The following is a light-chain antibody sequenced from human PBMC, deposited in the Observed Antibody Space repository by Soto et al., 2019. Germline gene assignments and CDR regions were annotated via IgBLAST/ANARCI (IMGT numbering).Light chain of an antibody. Sequence: SALTQPSSVSGSPGQSITISCTGTSSDVGGYNYVYWYQQYQGKAPKLMIYDVTYRPSGVSYRFSGSKSANTASLTISGLQAEDEADYYCSSYTSSTTYVFGTGTKVTVL. CDR3: SSYTSSTTYV. J-gene: IGLJ1*01. V-gene: IGLV2-14*03. CDR2: DVT. CDR1: SSDVGGYNY.